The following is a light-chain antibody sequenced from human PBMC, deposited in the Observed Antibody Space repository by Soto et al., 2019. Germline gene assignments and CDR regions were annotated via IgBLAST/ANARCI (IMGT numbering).Light chain of an antibody. CDR3: ASFRSGTILV. CDR1: RSDIGDSNF. V-gene: IGLV2-14*01. J-gene: IGLJ1*01. CDR2: EVN. Sequence: QSALTQPASVSGSPGQSVTISCTGPRSDIGDSNFISWYQQSPGKAPRLLIYEVNNRPSGVSGRFSGSKAGNTASLTISGLLEDDEADYFCASFRSGTILVFGSGTKLTVL.